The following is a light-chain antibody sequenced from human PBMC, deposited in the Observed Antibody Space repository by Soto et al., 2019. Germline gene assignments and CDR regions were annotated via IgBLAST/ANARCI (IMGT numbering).Light chain of an antibody. V-gene: IGKV1-9*01. CDR2: VAS. Sequence: DIQMTQSPSTLSGSVGDRVTITCRASQGISTYLAWYQQKPGRAPNLLIYVASTLQSGVPSRFSGSGSGTEFTLTISSLQPEDFATYYCQQLNSYPLTFGGGTKVDIK. J-gene: IGKJ4*01. CDR3: QQLNSYPLT. CDR1: QGISTY.